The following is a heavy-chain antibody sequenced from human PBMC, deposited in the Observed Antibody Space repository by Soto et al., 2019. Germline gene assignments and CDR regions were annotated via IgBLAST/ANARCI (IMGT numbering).Heavy chain of an antibody. J-gene: IGHJ5*01. CDR3: ASMIGDPVLSFDS. CDR2: IFYSGST. CDR1: GGSISSYY. D-gene: IGHD3-10*02. Sequence: QVQLQESGPGLVKPSETLSLPSTASGGSISSYYWGWIRQPPGKGLKWIGFIFYSGSTSYNPSLKSRVTISIDPSEYQFSLKLNSVTAADTAVYYCASMIGDPVLSFDSWGQGTLVAVSS. V-gene: IGHV4-59*01.